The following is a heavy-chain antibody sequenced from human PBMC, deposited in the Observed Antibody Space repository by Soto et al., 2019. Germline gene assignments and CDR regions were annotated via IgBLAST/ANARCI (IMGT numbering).Heavy chain of an antibody. D-gene: IGHD3-22*01. J-gene: IGHJ6*02. CDR1: GFTVSSNY. CDR3: ARDFQTYYYDSSGYPDV. Sequence: LRLSCAASGFTVSSNYMSWVRQAPGKGLEWVSVIYSGGSTYYADSVKGRFTISRDNSKNTLYLQMNSLRAEDTAVYYCARDFQTYYYDSSGYPDVWGQGTTVTVSS. CDR2: IYSGGST. V-gene: IGHV3-66*01.